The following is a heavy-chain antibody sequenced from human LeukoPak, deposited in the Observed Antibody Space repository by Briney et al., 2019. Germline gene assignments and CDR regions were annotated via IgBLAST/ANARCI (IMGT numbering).Heavy chain of an antibody. CDR3: ARDKYNWFDP. CDR2: IYYTGST. J-gene: IGHJ5*02. CDR1: GGSISSTGYY. V-gene: IGHV4-39*07. Sequence: SETLSLTCTVYGGSISSTGYYWGWIRQPPGKGLEWLGNIYYTGSTYYNPSLKSRVTISVDTSKNQFSLRLSSVTAADTAVYYCARDKYNWFDPWGQGTLVTVSS.